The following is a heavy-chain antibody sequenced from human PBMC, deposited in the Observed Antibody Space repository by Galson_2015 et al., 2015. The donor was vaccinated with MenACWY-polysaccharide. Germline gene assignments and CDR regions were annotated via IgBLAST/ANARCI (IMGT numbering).Heavy chain of an antibody. J-gene: IGHJ3*02. CDR3: ARDRFGLGDAFDI. Sequence: SLRLSCAASGFTFSSYGMHWVRQAPGKGLEWVAVISYDGSNKYYADSVKGRFTISRDNSKNTLYLQMNSLRAEDTAVYYCARDRFGLGDAFDIWGQGTMVTVSS. CDR2: ISYDGSNK. V-gene: IGHV3-30*03. D-gene: IGHD3-16*01. CDR1: GFTFSSYG.